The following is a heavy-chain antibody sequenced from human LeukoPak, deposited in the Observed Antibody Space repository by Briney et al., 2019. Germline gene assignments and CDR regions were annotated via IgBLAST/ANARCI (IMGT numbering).Heavy chain of an antibody. CDR2: IYYSGST. Sequence: SETLSLTCAVYGGSFSGYYWSWIRQPPGKGLEWIGSIYYSGSTYYNPSLKGRVTISVDTSKNQFSLKLSSVTAADTAVYYCARRIAVAGTGSFDYWGQGTLVTVSS. D-gene: IGHD6-19*01. J-gene: IGHJ4*02. CDR3: ARRIAVAGTGSFDY. CDR1: GGSFSGYY. V-gene: IGHV4-34*01.